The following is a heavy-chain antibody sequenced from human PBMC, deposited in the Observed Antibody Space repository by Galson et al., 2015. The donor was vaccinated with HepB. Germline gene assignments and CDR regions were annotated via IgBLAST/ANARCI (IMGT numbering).Heavy chain of an antibody. J-gene: IGHJ4*02. CDR3: ARDSRSMGFDY. CDR1: GYTFTSYY. V-gene: IGHV1-46*01. D-gene: IGHD2-2*01. CDR2: INPSGDSA. Sequence: SLKVSCKASGYTFTSYYMFWVRQAPGQGLEWMGLINPSGDSATYSQNFQGTVTMTRDTSTSTVYMELSSLRSEDTAVYYCARDSRSMGFDYWGQGTLVTVSS.